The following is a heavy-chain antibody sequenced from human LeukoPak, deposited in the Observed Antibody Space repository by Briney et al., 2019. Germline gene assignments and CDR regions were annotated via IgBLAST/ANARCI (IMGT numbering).Heavy chain of an antibody. D-gene: IGHD2-2*01. Sequence: GGSLRLSCAASGFTFRNAWMSWVRQAPGKGLEWVGRIRSKTDGGTTDYAAPVKGRFTISRDDSGNTLYLQMSSLRTEDTAVYYCTKSLDCSRTSCDSWGQGTLVNVSS. V-gene: IGHV3-15*01. CDR1: GFTFRNAW. CDR3: TKSLDCSRTSCDS. CDR2: IRSKTDGGTT. J-gene: IGHJ5*01.